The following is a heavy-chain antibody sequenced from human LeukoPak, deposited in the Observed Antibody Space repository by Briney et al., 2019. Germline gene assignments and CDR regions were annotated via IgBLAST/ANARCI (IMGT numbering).Heavy chain of an antibody. D-gene: IGHD1-7*01. J-gene: IGHJ5*02. V-gene: IGHV1-2*02. CDR3: ARDLSSSGLELLWNWFDP. CDR1: GYTFTGYY. CDR2: INPNSGGT. Sequence: GASVKVSCKASGYTFTGYYMHWVRQAPGQGLEWMGWINPNSGGTNYAQKFQGRVTMTRDTSISTAYMELSRLRSDDTAVYYCARDLSSSGLELLWNWFDPWGQGTLVTVSS.